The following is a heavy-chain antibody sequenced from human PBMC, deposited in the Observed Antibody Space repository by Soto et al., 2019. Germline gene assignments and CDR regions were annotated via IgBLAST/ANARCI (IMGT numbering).Heavy chain of an antibody. CDR1: GGSISSYY. Sequence: SETLSLTCTVSGGSISSYYWSWIRQPPGKGLEWIGYIYYSGSTNYNPSLKSRVTISVDTSKNQFSLKLSSVTAADTAVYYCARIAVAGYNWLDPWGQGTLVTVSS. D-gene: IGHD6-19*01. CDR2: IYYSGST. J-gene: IGHJ5*02. CDR3: ARIAVAGYNWLDP. V-gene: IGHV4-59*08.